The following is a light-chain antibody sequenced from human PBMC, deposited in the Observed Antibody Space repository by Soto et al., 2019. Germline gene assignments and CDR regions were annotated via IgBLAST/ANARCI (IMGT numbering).Light chain of an antibody. Sequence: QSALTQPASVSGSPGQSITISCTGTSSDVGSHNLVSWYQQFPGKAPKLIIFEASKRPSGVSNRFSGSKSGSTASLTISGLQAEDEADYYCSSYTNINTRACVFGTGTKVTVL. J-gene: IGLJ1*01. CDR2: EAS. CDR3: SSYTNINTRACV. CDR1: SSDVGSHNL. V-gene: IGLV2-14*02.